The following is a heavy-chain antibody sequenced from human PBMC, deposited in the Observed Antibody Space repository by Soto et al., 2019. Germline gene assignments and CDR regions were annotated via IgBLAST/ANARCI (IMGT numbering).Heavy chain of an antibody. J-gene: IGHJ4*01. CDR3: AKGRGSSWTIDY. V-gene: IGHV3-23*01. D-gene: IGHD6-13*01. CDR2: ISGSGGTS. CDR1: GFNFRSYA. Sequence: DVELSESGGGLVQPGGSLRLSCAASGFNFRSYAMIWVRRAPGKGLEWVSAISGSGGTSYFADSVRGRFTISRDNSKNTLYLQLSSLRVEDTAEYFCAKGRGSSWTIDYWGHGTLVTVSS.